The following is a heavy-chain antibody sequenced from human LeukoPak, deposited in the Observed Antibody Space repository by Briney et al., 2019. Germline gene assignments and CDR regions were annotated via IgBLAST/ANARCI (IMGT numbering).Heavy chain of an antibody. CDR1: GYTFTGYY. J-gene: IGHJ4*02. V-gene: IGHV1-2*02. CDR3: ARVGVGATPAGLYYFDY. Sequence: ASVKVSCKASGYTFTGYYMHWVRQAPGQGLEWMGWINPNGGGTNYAQKFQGRVTMTRDTSISTAYMELSRLRSDDTAVYYCARVGVGATPAGLYYFDYWGQGTLVTVSS. D-gene: IGHD1-26*01. CDR2: INPNGGGT.